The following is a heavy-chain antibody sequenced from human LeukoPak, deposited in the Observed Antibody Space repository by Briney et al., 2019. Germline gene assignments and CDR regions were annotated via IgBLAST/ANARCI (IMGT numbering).Heavy chain of an antibody. J-gene: IGHJ4*02. CDR3: AKEGYCSGGSCYAFEGFYFDY. CDR1: GFTFSSYG. V-gene: IGHV3-30*18. CDR2: ISYGGSNK. Sequence: PGRSLRLSCAASGFTFSSYGMHWVRQAPGKGLEWVAVISYGGSNKYYADSVKGRFTISRDNSKNTLYLQMNSLRAEDTAVYYCAKEGYCSGGSCYAFEGFYFDYWGQGTLVTVSS. D-gene: IGHD2-15*01.